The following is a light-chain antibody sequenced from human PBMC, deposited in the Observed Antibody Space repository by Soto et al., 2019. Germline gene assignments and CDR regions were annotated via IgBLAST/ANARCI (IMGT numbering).Light chain of an antibody. J-gene: IGLJ1*01. CDR3: MSYVSSATYV. V-gene: IGLV2-14*03. CDR2: DVT. CDR1: SSDVGGYNF. Sequence: QSVPTQPASVSGCPGQSITISCTGTSSDVGGYNFVSWYQQHPGRAPKLMIYDVTNRPSGVSNRFYGSKSGNTASLTISELQAEDEADYYCMSYVSSATYVFGTGTKVTVL.